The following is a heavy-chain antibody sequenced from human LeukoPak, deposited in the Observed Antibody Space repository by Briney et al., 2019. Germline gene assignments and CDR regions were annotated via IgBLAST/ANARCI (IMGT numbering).Heavy chain of an antibody. CDR3: ARVPTYYYDSSGYYPTNYFDY. D-gene: IGHD3-22*01. V-gene: IGHV4-59*12. CDR2: IYYSGST. Sequence: SETLSLTCTVSGGSISSYYWSWIRQPPGKGLEWIGYIYYSGSTNYNPSLKSRVTISVDTSKNQFSLKLSSVTAADTAVYYCARVPTYYYDSSGYYPTNYFDYWGQGTLVTVSS. CDR1: GGSISSYY. J-gene: IGHJ4*02.